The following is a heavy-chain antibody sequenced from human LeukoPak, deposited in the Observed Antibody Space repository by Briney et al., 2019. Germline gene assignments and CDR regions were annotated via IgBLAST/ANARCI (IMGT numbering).Heavy chain of an antibody. J-gene: IGHJ5*02. Sequence: ASVKVSCKASGYTFTNYYIHWVRQAPGQGLEWMGIINPSGGSTSYAQKLQGRVTMTTDTSTSTAYMELRSLRSDDTAVYYCARDLAWGADLMGPTDDWLDPWGQGTLVTVSS. CDR1: GYTFTNYY. CDR3: ARDLAWGADLMGPTDDWLDP. V-gene: IGHV1-46*01. D-gene: IGHD1-26*01. CDR2: INPSGGST.